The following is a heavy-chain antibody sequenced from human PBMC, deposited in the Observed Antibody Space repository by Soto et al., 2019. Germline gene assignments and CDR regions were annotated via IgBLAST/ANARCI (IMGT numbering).Heavy chain of an antibody. CDR2: ISGSGGST. D-gene: IGHD3-10*01. CDR1: GFTFNTYA. J-gene: IGHJ4*02. CDR3: AKSPSHYYYGSGSYSYPLDY. Sequence: GGSLRLSCTASGFTFNTYAMSWVRQAPGKGLEWVSAISGSGGSTYYADSVKGRFTISRDNSKNTLYLQMNSLRAEDTAVYYCAKSPSHYYYGSGSYSYPLDYWGQGTLVTVSS. V-gene: IGHV3-23*01.